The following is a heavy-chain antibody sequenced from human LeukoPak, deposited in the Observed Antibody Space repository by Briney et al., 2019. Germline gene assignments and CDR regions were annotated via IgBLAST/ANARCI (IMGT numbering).Heavy chain of an antibody. CDR2: TSSSGSTI. D-gene: IGHD3-22*01. J-gene: IGHJ4*02. CDR3: ARMKWLANYFDY. CDR1: GFTFSDYY. Sequence: GGSLRLSCAASGFTFSDYYMSWIRLAPEEVLERVSYTSSSGSTIYYADSVKGRFTISRDNAKNSLYLQMNSQRAEDTAVYYCARMKWLANYFDYWGQGTLVTVSS. V-gene: IGHV3-11*04.